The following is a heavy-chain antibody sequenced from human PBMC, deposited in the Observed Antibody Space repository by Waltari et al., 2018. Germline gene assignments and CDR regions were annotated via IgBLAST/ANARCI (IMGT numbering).Heavy chain of an antibody. CDR3: AKSGHSSSWFLHFDY. CDR2: IWYDGINT. CDR1: GFTFSSYG. Sequence: QVQLVESGGGVVQPGRSVRRSCAASGFTFSSYGMHWVRQAPGKGREWVEVIWYDGINTYIADSGKGRFTISRDNSKNTRYLQMNSLRAEDTAVYYCAKSGHSSSWFLHFDYWGQGTLVTVSS. J-gene: IGHJ4*02. V-gene: IGHV3-33*06. D-gene: IGHD6-13*01.